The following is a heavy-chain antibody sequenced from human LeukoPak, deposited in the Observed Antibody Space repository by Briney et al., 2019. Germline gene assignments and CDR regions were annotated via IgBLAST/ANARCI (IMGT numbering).Heavy chain of an antibody. CDR3: AIEEIAAAGPRVDY. V-gene: IGHV4-34*01. CDR2: INHSGST. J-gene: IGHJ4*02. Sequence: SETLSLTCAVYGGSFSGYYWSWIRQPPGKWLEWIGEINHSGSTNYNPSLKSRVTISVDTSKNQFSLKLSSVTAADTAVYYCAIEEIAAAGPRVDYWGQGTLVTVSS. CDR1: GGSFSGYY. D-gene: IGHD6-13*01.